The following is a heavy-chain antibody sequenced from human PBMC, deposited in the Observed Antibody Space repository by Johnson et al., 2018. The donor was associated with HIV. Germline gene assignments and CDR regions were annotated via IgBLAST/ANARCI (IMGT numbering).Heavy chain of an antibody. D-gene: IGHD6-13*01. CDR1: GFTFSSYW. J-gene: IGHJ3*02. Sequence: VQLMESGGGVVQPGRSLRLSCAASGFTFSSYWMTWVRQAPGKGLEWVSAISGSGGSTYYTDSVKGRFTISRYNSKNTLYLQMNSLRAEDTAVYYCAKVEQQLAAFDIWGQGTIVTVSS. V-gene: IGHV3-23*01. CDR2: ISGSGGST. CDR3: AKVEQQLAAFDI.